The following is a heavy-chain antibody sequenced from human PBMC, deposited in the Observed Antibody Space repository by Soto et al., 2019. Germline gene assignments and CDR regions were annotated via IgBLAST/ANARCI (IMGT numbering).Heavy chain of an antibody. V-gene: IGHV1-18*01. D-gene: IGHD1-7*01. J-gene: IGHJ1*01. CDR1: GYTFTSYG. CDR2: ISAYNGNT. Sequence: QVQLVQSGAEVKKPGASVKVSCKASGYTFTSYGISWVRQAPGQGLEWMGWISAYNGNTNYAQKLQGRVTMTTDTSTSTGYMELRSLRSDDTAVYYWAGSLSGELEYFQHWGQGTLVTVSS. CDR3: AGSLSGELEYFQH.